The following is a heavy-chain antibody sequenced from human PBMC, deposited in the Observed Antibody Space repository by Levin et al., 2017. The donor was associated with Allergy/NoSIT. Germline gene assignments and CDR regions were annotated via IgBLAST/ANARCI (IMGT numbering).Heavy chain of an antibody. D-gene: IGHD4-11*01. Sequence: GGSLRLSCAASGFTFSSYGMHWVRQAPGKGLEWVAVIWYDGSNKYYADSVKGRFTISRDNSKNTLYLQMNSLRAEDTAVYYCARGSPYLHPIPDAFDIWGQGTMVTVSS. CDR1: GFTFSSYG. J-gene: IGHJ3*02. CDR3: ARGSPYLHPIPDAFDI. V-gene: IGHV3-33*01. CDR2: IWYDGSNK.